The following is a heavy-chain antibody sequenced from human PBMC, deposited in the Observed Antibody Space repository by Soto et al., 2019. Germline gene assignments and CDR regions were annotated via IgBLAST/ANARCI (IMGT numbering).Heavy chain of an antibody. CDR2: IYHSGST. D-gene: IGHD3-10*01. V-gene: IGHV4-30-2*01. Sequence: SETLSLTCAVSGGSISSGGYSWSWIRQPPGKGLEWIGYIYHSGSTYYNPSLKSRVTISVDRSKNQFSLKLSSVTAADTAVYYCASYYGSGRKNYFDYWGQGTLVTVSS. CDR3: ASYYGSGRKNYFDY. J-gene: IGHJ4*02. CDR1: GGSISSGGYS.